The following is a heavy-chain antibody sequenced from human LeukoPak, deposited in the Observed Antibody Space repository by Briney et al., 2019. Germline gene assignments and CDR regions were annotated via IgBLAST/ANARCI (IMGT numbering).Heavy chain of an antibody. Sequence: SETLSLTCTVSGGSISSYYWTWIRQPPGKGLEWLGYIYYSGSTNYNPSLKSRVTISLDTSRNQFSLRLTSVTAADTAVYYCARDPFTIFGVVRDAFDIWGQGTMITVSS. D-gene: IGHD3-3*01. CDR2: IYYSGST. CDR1: GGSISSYY. V-gene: IGHV4-59*01. J-gene: IGHJ3*02. CDR3: ARDPFTIFGVVRDAFDI.